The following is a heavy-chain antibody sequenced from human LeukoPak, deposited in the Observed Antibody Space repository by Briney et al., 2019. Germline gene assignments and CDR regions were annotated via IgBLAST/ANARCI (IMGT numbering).Heavy chain of an antibody. CDR2: IIPIFGTA. J-gene: IGHJ4*02. CDR1: GGTFSSYA. CDR3: ARFVTTSHYFDY. Sequence: ASVKVSCKASGGTFSSYAISWVRQAPGQGLEWMGGIIPIFGTANYAQELQGRVTITADESTSTAYMELSSLRSEDTAVYYCARFVTTSHYFDYWGQGTLVTVSS. V-gene: IGHV1-69*13. D-gene: IGHD4-11*01.